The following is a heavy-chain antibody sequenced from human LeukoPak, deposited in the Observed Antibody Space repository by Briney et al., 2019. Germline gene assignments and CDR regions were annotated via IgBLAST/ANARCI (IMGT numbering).Heavy chain of an antibody. Sequence: PGGSLRLSCAASGFTFSSYWMTWVRQAPGKGLEWVAFIHYDGTNKYYADSVKGRFTISRDNSKNTLYLQMNSLRAEDTAVYYCAKDLKGTCSNGICYTSYYYYYMDVWGKGTTVTVSS. CDR1: GFTFSSYW. CDR2: IHYDGTNK. V-gene: IGHV3-30*02. D-gene: IGHD2-8*01. CDR3: AKDLKGTCSNGICYTSYYYYYMDV. J-gene: IGHJ6*03.